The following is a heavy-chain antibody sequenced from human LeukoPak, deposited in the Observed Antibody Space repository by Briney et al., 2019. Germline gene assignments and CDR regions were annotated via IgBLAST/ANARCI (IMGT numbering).Heavy chain of an antibody. Sequence: ASVKVSCKASGYTFTGYYMHWVRQAPGQGLEWMGWINPNSGGTNYAQKFQGRVTMTRDTSISTAYMELSSLRSEDTAVYYCARGRPELERRNYDAFDIWGQGTMVTVSS. CDR3: ARGRPELERRNYDAFDI. J-gene: IGHJ3*02. D-gene: IGHD1-1*01. CDR2: INPNSGGT. CDR1: GYTFTGYY. V-gene: IGHV1-2*02.